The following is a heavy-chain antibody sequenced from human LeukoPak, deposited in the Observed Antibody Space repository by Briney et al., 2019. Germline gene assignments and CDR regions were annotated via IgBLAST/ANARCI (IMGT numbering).Heavy chain of an antibody. CDR2: IIPILGIA. Sequence: ASVTVSCKASVGTFSSYTIRWVRQAPAQGLEWMGRIIPILGIANYAQKFQGRVTITADKSTSTAYMELSSLRSEDTAVYYCARTPMVSPNRRGAFDIWGQGTMVTVSS. CDR1: VGTFSSYT. D-gene: IGHD5-18*01. J-gene: IGHJ3*02. CDR3: ARTPMVSPNRRGAFDI. V-gene: IGHV1-69*02.